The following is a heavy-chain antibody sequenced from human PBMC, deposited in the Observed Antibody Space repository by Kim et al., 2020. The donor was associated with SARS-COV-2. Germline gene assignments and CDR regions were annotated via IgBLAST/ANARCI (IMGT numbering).Heavy chain of an antibody. Sequence: SETLSLTCAVYGGSFSGYYWSWIRQPPGKGLEWIGEINHSGSTNYNPSLKSRVTISVDTSKNQFSLKLSSVTAADTAVYYCAREDIVVVPAAIGPFDYWGQGTLVTVSS. V-gene: IGHV4-34*01. J-gene: IGHJ4*02. CDR1: GGSFSGYY. D-gene: IGHD2-2*02. CDR2: INHSGST. CDR3: AREDIVVVPAAIGPFDY.